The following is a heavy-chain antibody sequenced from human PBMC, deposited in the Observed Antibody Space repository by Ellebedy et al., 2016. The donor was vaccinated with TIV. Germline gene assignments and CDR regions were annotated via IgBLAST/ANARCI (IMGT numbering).Heavy chain of an antibody. D-gene: IGHD3-10*01. Sequence: GGSLRLSXAASGFTFSSYGMHWVRQAPGKGLEWVAVIWYDGSNKYYADSVKGRFTISRDNSKNTLYLQMNSLRAEDTAVYYCASIAGEGGSGYEGDYGMDVWGQGTTVTVSS. V-gene: IGHV3-33*01. CDR3: ASIAGEGGSGYEGDYGMDV. CDR1: GFTFSSYG. CDR2: IWYDGSNK. J-gene: IGHJ6*02.